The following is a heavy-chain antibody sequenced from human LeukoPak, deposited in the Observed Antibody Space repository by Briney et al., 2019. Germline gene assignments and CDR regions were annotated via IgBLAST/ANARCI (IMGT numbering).Heavy chain of an antibody. Sequence: GRSLRLSCAASGFTFSSYGMHWVRQAPGKGLEWVAFIRYDGSNKYYADSVKGRFTISRDNSKNTLYLQMNSLKTEDTAVYYCTTDPYYYGSGSTTEFDPWGQGTLVTVSS. J-gene: IGHJ5*02. CDR3: TTDPYYYGSGSTTEFDP. CDR2: IRYDGSNK. D-gene: IGHD3-10*01. CDR1: GFTFSSYG. V-gene: IGHV3-30*02.